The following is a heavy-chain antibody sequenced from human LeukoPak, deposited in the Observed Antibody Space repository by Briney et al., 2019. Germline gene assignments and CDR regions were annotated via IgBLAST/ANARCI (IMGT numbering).Heavy chain of an antibody. CDR2: IYYSGTT. Sequence: SETLSLTCAVYGGSFSGYYWIWIRQPPGKGLEWIGYIYYSGTTSYNPSLKSRVTISVDTSKNQFSLKVNSVTAADAAVYYCARGQFYHDSTGYSDWGQGTMVTVSS. CDR1: GGSFSGYY. V-gene: IGHV4-59*01. J-gene: IGHJ4*02. D-gene: IGHD3-22*01. CDR3: ARGQFYHDSTGYSD.